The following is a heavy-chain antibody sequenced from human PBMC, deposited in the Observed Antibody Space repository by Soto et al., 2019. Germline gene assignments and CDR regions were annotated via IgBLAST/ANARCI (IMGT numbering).Heavy chain of an antibody. V-gene: IGHV1-2*04. CDR3: ARVPLSTDYYDSSGKSYYFDY. CDR1: GYTFTGYY. D-gene: IGHD3-22*01. Sequence: QVQLVQSGAEVKKPGASVKVSCKASGYTFTGYYMHWVRQAPGQGLEWMGWINPNSGGTNYAQKFQGWVTMTRDTSISTAYMELSRLRSDDTAVYYCARVPLSTDYYDSSGKSYYFDYWGQGTLVTVSS. J-gene: IGHJ4*02. CDR2: INPNSGGT.